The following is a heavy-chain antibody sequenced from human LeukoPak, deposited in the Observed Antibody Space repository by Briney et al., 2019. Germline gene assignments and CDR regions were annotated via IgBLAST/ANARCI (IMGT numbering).Heavy chain of an antibody. J-gene: IGHJ4*02. CDR1: GFTFSSYA. CDR2: LSGSGGST. D-gene: IGHD5-18*01. V-gene: IGHV3-23*01. CDR3: AKAKYTYGYQFDY. Sequence: GGSLRLSCAASGFTFSSYAMSWVRQAPGKGLEWVTALSGSGGSTYYADSVKGRFTISRDNSKNTLYLQMNSLGAEDTAVYYCAKAKYTYGYQFDYWGQGTLVTVSS.